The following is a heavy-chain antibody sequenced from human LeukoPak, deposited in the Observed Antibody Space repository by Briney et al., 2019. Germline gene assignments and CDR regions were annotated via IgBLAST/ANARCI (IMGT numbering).Heavy chain of an antibody. J-gene: IGHJ6*02. CDR3: AMGGDYYYYGMDV. CDR1: GDSISNYY. V-gene: IGHV4-34*01. Sequence: SETLSLTCSVSGDSISNYYWSWIRQPPGKGLEWIGEINHSGSTNYNPSLKSRVTISVDTSKNQFSLKLSSVTAADTAVYYCAMGGDYYYYGMDVWGQGTTVTVSS. CDR2: INHSGST. D-gene: IGHD3-16*01.